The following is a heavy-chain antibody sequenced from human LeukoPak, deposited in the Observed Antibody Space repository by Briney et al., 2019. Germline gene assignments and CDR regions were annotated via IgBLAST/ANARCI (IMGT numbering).Heavy chain of an antibody. Sequence: GGSLRLSCAASGFTFSNAWMNWVRQAPGKGLEWVGRIKSKTDGGTTDYAAPVKGRFTISRAESKNSLYMQMNSLKTEDTAVYYCTTVGWELRGYDYWGQGTLVTVSP. D-gene: IGHD2-15*01. V-gene: IGHV3-15*01. J-gene: IGHJ4*02. CDR3: TTVGWELRGYDY. CDR1: GFTFSNAW. CDR2: IKSKTDGGTT.